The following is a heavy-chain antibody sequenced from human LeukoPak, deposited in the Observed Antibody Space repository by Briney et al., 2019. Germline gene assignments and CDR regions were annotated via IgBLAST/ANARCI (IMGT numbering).Heavy chain of an antibody. J-gene: IGHJ6*03. D-gene: IGHD3-10*01. CDR1: GFTFSSYG. CDR2: ISYDGSNK. Sequence: GGSLRLSCAASGFTFSSYGMHWVRQAPGKGLEWVAVISYDGSNKYYADSVKGRFTISRDNSKNTLYLQMNSLRAEDTAVYYCAKDGPGTYYYGSGSYNHYYYMDVWGKGTTVTISS. CDR3: AKDGPGTYYYGSGSYNHYYYMDV. V-gene: IGHV3-30*18.